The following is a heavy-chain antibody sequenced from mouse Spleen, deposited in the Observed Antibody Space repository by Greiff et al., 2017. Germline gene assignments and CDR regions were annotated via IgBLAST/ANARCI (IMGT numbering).Heavy chain of an antibody. V-gene: IGHV5-6*01. CDR1: GFTFSSYG. D-gene: IGHD2-1*01. Sequence: EVHLVESGGDLVKPGGSLKLSCAASGFTFSSYGMSWVRQTPDKRLEWVATISSGGSYTYYPDSVKGRFTISRDNAKNTLYLQMSSLKSEDTAMYYCARQRGNLDYWGQGTTLTVSS. J-gene: IGHJ2*01. CDR3: ARQRGNLDY. CDR2: ISSGGSYT.